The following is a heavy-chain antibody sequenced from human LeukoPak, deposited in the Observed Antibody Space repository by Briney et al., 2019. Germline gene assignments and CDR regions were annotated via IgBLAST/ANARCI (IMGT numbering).Heavy chain of an antibody. D-gene: IGHD3-22*01. CDR2: IYYSGST. CDR1: GFTFGDYG. J-gene: IGHJ3*02. CDR3: ARGPYSYDSSGAFDI. Sequence: GSLRLSCTASGFTFGDYGMSWVRQPPGKGLEWIGSIYYSGSTYYNPSLKSRVTISVDTSKNQFSLKLSSVTAADTAVYFCARGPYSYDSSGAFDIWGQGTMVTVSS. V-gene: IGHV4-38-2*02.